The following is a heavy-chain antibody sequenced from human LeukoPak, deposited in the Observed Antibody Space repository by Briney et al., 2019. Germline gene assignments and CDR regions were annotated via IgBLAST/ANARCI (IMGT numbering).Heavy chain of an antibody. V-gene: IGHV3-23*01. D-gene: IGHD1-26*01. CDR1: GFTFSGFA. J-gene: IGHJ6*01. Sequence: GGSLRLSCAASGFTFSGFAMSWVRRTRGRGLEWVSGISGSGDNTLYADSVKGRFTISRDNSKNTLYLEMNSLRAEDTAIYYCAKMKGHPLPKYYMDVWGQGTTVTVSS. CDR2: ISGSGDNT. CDR3: AKMKGHPLPKYYMDV.